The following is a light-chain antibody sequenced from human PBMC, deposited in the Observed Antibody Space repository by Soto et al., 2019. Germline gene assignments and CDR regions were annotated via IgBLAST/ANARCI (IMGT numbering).Light chain of an antibody. CDR2: EVS. J-gene: IGKJ2*01. V-gene: IGKV2-30*01. Sequence: VVLTQSPFSLAVTLGQPASISCRSSQSLMYSATNATLDWFQQRPGQSPRRRIYEVSNRDSGVPDRFSGSGSGTDFTLDIIRVEAEDIAFYYCFQYTHAPHTFGQGTSLEI. CDR3: FQYTHAPHT. CDR1: QSLMYSATNAT.